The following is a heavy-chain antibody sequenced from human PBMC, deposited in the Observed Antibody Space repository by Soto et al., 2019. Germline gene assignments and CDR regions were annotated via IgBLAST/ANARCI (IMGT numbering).Heavy chain of an antibody. D-gene: IGHD2-15*01. CDR2: MYHSGST. Sequence: SETLSLTCTVSGGCISSYYWSWIRQPPGKGLEWIGYMYHSGSTNYNPSLKSRVTISVDTSKNQFSLKLSSVTAADTAVYYCARYCSGDSCYLDPWGQGTLVTVSS. CDR3: ARYCSGDSCYLDP. J-gene: IGHJ5*02. V-gene: IGHV4-59*01. CDR1: GGCISSYY.